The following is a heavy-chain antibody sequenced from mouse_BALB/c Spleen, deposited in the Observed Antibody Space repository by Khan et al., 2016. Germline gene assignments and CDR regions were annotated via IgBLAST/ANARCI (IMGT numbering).Heavy chain of an antibody. Sequence: EVQLQESGPGLVKPSQSLSLTCTVTSYSITSDYAWNWLRQFPGNKLEWMGYITYSGTTTYNPSLKSRISITRDTSKNQFFLQLNSVTTEDTATXYCARWLDAMDYWGQGTSVTVSS. CDR2: ITYSGTT. D-gene: IGHD2-2*01. V-gene: IGHV3-2*02. CDR1: SYSITSDYA. CDR3: ARWLDAMDY. J-gene: IGHJ4*01.